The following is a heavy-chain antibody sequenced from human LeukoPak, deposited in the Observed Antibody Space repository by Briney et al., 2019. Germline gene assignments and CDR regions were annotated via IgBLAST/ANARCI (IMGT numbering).Heavy chain of an antibody. J-gene: IGHJ4*02. V-gene: IGHV1-3*01. Sequence: ASVKVSCKASGYTFTSYAMHWVRQAPGQRLEWMGWINAGNGNTKYSQKFQGRVTITRDTSASTAYMELSSLRSEDTAVYYCARGAGATMATFDYWGQGTLVTVSS. CDR3: ARGAGATMATFDY. CDR1: GYTFTSYA. D-gene: IGHD1-26*01. CDR2: INAGNGNT.